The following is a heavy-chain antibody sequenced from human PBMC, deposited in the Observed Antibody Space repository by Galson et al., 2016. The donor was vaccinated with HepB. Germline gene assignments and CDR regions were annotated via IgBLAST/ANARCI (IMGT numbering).Heavy chain of an antibody. CDR1: GFTFSSYA. V-gene: IGHV3-30*18. Sequence: SLRLSCAASGFTFSSYAMHWVRQAPGKGLEWVAVISYDGNRKNDADFVKGRFTISRDNTKNTLYLQLNSLRTEDTAVYYCAKDRLATVYYYYDMDVWGHGTTVTVSS. J-gene: IGHJ6*02. CDR2: ISYDGNRK. CDR3: AKDRLATVYYYYDMDV. D-gene: IGHD5-24*01.